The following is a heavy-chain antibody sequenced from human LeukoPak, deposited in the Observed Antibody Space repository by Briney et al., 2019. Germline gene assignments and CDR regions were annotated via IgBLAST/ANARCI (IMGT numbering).Heavy chain of an antibody. J-gene: IGHJ3*02. D-gene: IGHD3-22*01. CDR3: ARGHDSSGYLEGTGAFDI. CDR1: GGSISSSNW. Sequence: SGTLSLTCTVSGGSISSSNWWSWVRQPPGKGLEWIGEIYHSGSTNSNPSLKSRVTMSVNKSKNQFSLNLSSVTAADTAVYYCARGHDSSGYLEGTGAFDIWGQGTMVTVSS. CDR2: IYHSGST. V-gene: IGHV4-4*02.